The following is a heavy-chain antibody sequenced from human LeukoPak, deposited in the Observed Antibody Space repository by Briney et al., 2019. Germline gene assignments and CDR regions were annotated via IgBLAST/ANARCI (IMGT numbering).Heavy chain of an antibody. CDR2: ISGSGGST. J-gene: IGHJ4*02. V-gene: IGHV3-23*01. Sequence: GGSLRLSCAASGFTFSSYAMSWVCQAPGKGLEWVSAISGSGGSTYYADSVKGRFTISRDNSKNTLYLQMNSLRAEDTAVYYCAKDPPYSSSARHTSGSDYWGQGTLVTVSS. CDR3: AKDPPYSSSARHTSGSDY. CDR1: GFTFSSYA. D-gene: IGHD6-6*01.